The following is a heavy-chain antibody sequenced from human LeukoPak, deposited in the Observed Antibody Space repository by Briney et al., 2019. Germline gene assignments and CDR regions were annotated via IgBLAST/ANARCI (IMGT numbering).Heavy chain of an antibody. D-gene: IGHD6-6*01. CDR2: SYHSGSI. Sequence: PSETLTLTCTVSGYPISSGYYWGWPRQPPGKGLEWSESSYHSGSIYYKPSLKPRVTIPVDTSKNQFSLKLSSVTAADTAVYYCARVPCSSPSGGYYFGYWGQGTLVTVSS. CDR3: ARVPCSSPSGGYYFGY. CDR1: GYPISSGYY. V-gene: IGHV4-38-2*02. J-gene: IGHJ4*02.